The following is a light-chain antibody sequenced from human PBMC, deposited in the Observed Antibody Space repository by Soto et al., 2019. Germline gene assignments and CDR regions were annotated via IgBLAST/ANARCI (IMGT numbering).Light chain of an antibody. J-gene: IGKJ4*01. CDR2: GAT. V-gene: IGKV3D-15*01. CDR1: QSVSSN. Sequence: ETVMTQSPATLSVSPGERATLSCRASQSVSSNLGWYQQKPGQPPRLLIYGATTRATGIPARFSGSGSGTEFTLTISSLQSEDFAVYYCQQYNNWPLTFGGGTKVDIK. CDR3: QQYNNWPLT.